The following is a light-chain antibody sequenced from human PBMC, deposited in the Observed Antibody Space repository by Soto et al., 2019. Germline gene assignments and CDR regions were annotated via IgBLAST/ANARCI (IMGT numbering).Light chain of an antibody. Sequence: SVLTQPPSVSGAPGQRVTISCTGSSSNIGAGYDVHWYQQLPETAPKLLIYGNSNRPSGVPDRFSGSKSGTSASLAITGLQAEDEADYYCQSYDSSLSAVVFGGGTKLTVL. CDR3: QSYDSSLSAVV. J-gene: IGLJ2*01. V-gene: IGLV1-40*01. CDR2: GNS. CDR1: SSNIGAGYD.